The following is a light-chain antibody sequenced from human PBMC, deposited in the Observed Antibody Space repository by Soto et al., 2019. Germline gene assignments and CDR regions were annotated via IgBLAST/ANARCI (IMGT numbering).Light chain of an antibody. CDR2: EAS. V-gene: IGKV1-5*03. CDR3: QQYNTYSWT. Sequence: DIQMTQSPSTLSASVGDRVTITCRASQSIKSWLAWYQQKPGKAPKLLIYEASSLESGVPSRFGGSGSGTEFTLTISSLQPDEFATYYCQQYNTYSWTFGQGTKVDIK. J-gene: IGKJ1*01. CDR1: QSIKSW.